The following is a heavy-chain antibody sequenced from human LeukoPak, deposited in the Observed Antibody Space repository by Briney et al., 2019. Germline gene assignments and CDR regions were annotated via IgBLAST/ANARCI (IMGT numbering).Heavy chain of an antibody. D-gene: IGHD3-10*01. CDR2: IYPGDSDT. CDR1: GYSFTSYW. V-gene: IGHV5-51*01. Sequence: PGASLKISSKGYGYSFTSYWIGWLRQMPGKGLEWMGIIYPGDSDTRYSPTIQGQVTISADKSLSTAYLQWSSLKASDTAMYYCARQVTMVRGVIADAAYYYMDVWGKGTTVTVSS. J-gene: IGHJ6*03. CDR3: ARQVTMVRGVIADAAYYYMDV.